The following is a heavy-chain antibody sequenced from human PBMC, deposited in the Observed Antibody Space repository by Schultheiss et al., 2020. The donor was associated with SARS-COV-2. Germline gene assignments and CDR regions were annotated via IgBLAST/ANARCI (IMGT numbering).Heavy chain of an antibody. CDR1: GFTLSNYA. D-gene: IGHD3/OR15-3a*01. Sequence: GESLKISCAASGFTLSNYAMTWVRQAPGKGLEWLSAISGDGNYIYYADSVTGRFTLSRDNSRYTVYLQMNSLRGEDTALYFCAKNLRNGEATYEFWGQGTPVTVSS. J-gene: IGHJ4*02. CDR2: ISGDGNYI. CDR3: AKNLRNGEATYEF. V-gene: IGHV3-23*01.